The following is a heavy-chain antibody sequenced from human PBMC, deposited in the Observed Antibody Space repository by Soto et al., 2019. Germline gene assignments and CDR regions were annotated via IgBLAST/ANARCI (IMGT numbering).Heavy chain of an antibody. Sequence: EVQLLESGGGLVQPGGSLRLSCAASGFTFSSYAMSWVRQAPGKGLEWVSAISGSGDSTYYADSVKGRFTIPRDSSKNTLFLQVNSLRAEDTAVYFCAKDNCSGGSCYLPWGDAFDIWGQGTMVTVSS. CDR3: AKDNCSGGSCYLPWGDAFDI. V-gene: IGHV3-23*01. CDR1: GFTFSSYA. D-gene: IGHD2-15*01. J-gene: IGHJ3*02. CDR2: ISGSGDST.